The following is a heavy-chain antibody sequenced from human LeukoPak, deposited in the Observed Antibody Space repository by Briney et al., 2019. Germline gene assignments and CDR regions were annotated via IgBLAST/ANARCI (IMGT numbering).Heavy chain of an antibody. CDR2: ISSSISTI. Sequence: GGSLRLSCAASGFTFSTYAMSWVRQAPGKGLEWVSYISSSISTIYYADSVKGRFTISRDNAKNSLYLQMNSLRDEDTAVYYCARSCGGDCYSGFDYWGQGTLVTVSS. CDR1: GFTFSTYA. V-gene: IGHV3-48*02. CDR3: ARSCGGDCYSGFDY. J-gene: IGHJ4*02. D-gene: IGHD2-21*02.